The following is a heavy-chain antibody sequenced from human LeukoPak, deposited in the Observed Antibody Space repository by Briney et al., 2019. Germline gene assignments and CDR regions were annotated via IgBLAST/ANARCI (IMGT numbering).Heavy chain of an antibody. Sequence: GGSLRLSCAASGFTFDEYAMQWVRHAPGKGLEWVSGITWNSGSIGYADSVKGRFTISRDNAKHSLYLQMNSLRVEDTAVYYCAKGARGYFDYWGQGTLVTVSA. D-gene: IGHD3-10*01. CDR3: AKGARGYFDY. J-gene: IGHJ4*02. V-gene: IGHV3-9*01. CDR2: ITWNSGSI. CDR1: GFTFDEYA.